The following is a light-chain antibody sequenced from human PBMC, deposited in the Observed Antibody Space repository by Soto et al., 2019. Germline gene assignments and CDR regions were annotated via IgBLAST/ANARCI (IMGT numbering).Light chain of an antibody. CDR2: GAS. CDR1: QTIRTS. CDR3: QQSYTTPRT. V-gene: IGKV1-39*01. Sequence: QMTQSPSSLSASVGARVTITCRASQTIRTSLNWYQQKPGKAPKLLIYGASTLQSGVPSRFSGTGSATDFTLTFSSLQPEDFAIYYCQQSYTTPRTFGQGTKVEV. J-gene: IGKJ1*01.